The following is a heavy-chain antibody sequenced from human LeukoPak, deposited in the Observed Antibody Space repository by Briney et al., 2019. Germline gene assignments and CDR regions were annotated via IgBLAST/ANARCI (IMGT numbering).Heavy chain of an antibody. CDR3: ARDRDSGRGYDNVFDY. CDR1: GFTFSSYA. J-gene: IGHJ4*02. Sequence: GGSLRLSCAASGFTFSSYAMHWVRQAPGKGLEWVAVISYDGSNKYYADSVKGRFTISRDNSKNTLYLQMNSLRAEDTAVYYCARDRDSGRGYDNVFDYWGQGTLVTVSS. CDR2: ISYDGSNK. V-gene: IGHV3-30*04. D-gene: IGHD5-12*01.